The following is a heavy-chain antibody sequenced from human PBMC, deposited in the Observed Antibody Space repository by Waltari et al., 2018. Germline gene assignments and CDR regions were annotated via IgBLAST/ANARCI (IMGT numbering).Heavy chain of an antibody. Sequence: QVQLVESGGGVVQPGRSLRLSCAASGFTFSSYGMHWVRQAPGKGLEWVAVIWDEGSKKYYADSVKGRFTISRDNSKNTLYLQMNSLRAEDTAVYYCARYQSSSGGWFDPWGQGTLVTVSS. V-gene: IGHV3-33*01. CDR1: GFTFSSYG. CDR3: ARYQSSSGGWFDP. CDR2: IWDEGSKK. D-gene: IGHD6-25*01. J-gene: IGHJ5*02.